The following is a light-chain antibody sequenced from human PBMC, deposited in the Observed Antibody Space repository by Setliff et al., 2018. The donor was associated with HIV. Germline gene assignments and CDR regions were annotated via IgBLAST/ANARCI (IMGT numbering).Light chain of an antibody. CDR1: SSDVGGYNY. CDR3: TSYTSSSTLVV. J-gene: IGLJ2*01. CDR2: EVS. V-gene: IGLV2-14*01. Sequence: QSVLTQPASVSGSPGQSITISCTGTSSDVGGYNYVSWYQQHPGKAPKLMIHEVSNRPPGVSNRFSGSKSGNTASLTISGLRAEDEANYYCTSYTSSSTLVVFGGGTQLTVL.